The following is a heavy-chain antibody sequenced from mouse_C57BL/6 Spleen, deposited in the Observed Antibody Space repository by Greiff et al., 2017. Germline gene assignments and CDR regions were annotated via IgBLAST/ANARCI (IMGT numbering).Heavy chain of an antibody. V-gene: IGHV3-6*01. CDR3: ARGLRQGY. CDR1: GYSITSGYY. D-gene: IGHD2-4*01. CDR2: ISYDGSN. Sequence: EVQLQESGPGLVKPSQSLSLTCSVTGYSITSGYYWNWIRQFPGNKLEWMGYISYDGSNNYNPSLKNRISITRDTSKNQFFLKLNSVTTEDTATYYCARGLRQGYWGQGTTLTVSS. J-gene: IGHJ2*01.